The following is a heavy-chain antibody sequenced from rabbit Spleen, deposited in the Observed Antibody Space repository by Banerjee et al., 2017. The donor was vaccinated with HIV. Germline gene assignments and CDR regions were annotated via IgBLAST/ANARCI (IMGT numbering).Heavy chain of an antibody. J-gene: IGHJ6*01. CDR1: GFSFSNSYW. V-gene: IGHV1S40*01. Sequence: QSLEESGGDLVKPGASLTLTCTASGFSFSNSYWICWVRQAPGKGLEWIACMNTGTGNAYYASWAKGRFTISKTSSTTMTLQMTSLTAVDTATYFCASSGHWSYGMNLWGQGTLVTVS. D-gene: IGHD1-1*01. CDR3: ASSGHWSYGMNL. CDR2: MNTGTGNA.